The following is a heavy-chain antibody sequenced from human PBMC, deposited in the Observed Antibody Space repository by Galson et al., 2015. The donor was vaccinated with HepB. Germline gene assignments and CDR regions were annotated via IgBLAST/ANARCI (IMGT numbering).Heavy chain of an antibody. CDR2: IKQDGSEK. CDR1: GFTFSSYW. V-gene: IGHV3-7*01. Sequence: SLRLSCAASGFTFSSYWMSWVRQAPGKGLEWVANIKQDGSEKYYVGSVKGRFTISRDNAKNSLYLQMNSLRAEDTAVYYCARDPQFEQWLPHFDYWGQGTLVTVSS. J-gene: IGHJ4*02. CDR3: ARDPQFEQWLPHFDY. D-gene: IGHD6-19*01.